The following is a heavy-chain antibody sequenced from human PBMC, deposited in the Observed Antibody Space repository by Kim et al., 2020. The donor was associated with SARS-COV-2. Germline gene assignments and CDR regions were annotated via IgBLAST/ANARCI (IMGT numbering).Heavy chain of an antibody. J-gene: IGHJ4*02. CDR3: ARESGGSSGYGYYFDY. V-gene: IGHV1-69*04. D-gene: IGHD3-22*01. Sequence: SVKVSCKASGGTFSSYAISWVRQAPGQGLEWMGRIIPILGIANYAQKFQGRVTITADKSTSTAYMELSSLRSEETAVYYCARESGGSSGYGYYFDYWGQGTLVTVSS. CDR1: GGTFSSYA. CDR2: IIPILGIA.